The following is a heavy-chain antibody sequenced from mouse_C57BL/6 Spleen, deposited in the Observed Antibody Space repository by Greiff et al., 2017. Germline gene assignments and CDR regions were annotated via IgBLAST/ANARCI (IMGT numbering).Heavy chain of an antibody. J-gene: IGHJ2*01. CDR1: GYTFTSSW. D-gene: IGHD1-1*01. Sequence: QVQLQQPGAELVRPGSSVKLSCKASGYTFTSSWMDWVKQRPGHGLEWIGNIYPSDSETHYNQKFKDKATLTVDKSSSTAYMQLSSLTSEDSAVYYCAREGDYGSSNYFDYWGQGTTLTVSS. V-gene: IGHV1-61*01. CDR2: IYPSDSET. CDR3: AREGDYGSSNYFDY.